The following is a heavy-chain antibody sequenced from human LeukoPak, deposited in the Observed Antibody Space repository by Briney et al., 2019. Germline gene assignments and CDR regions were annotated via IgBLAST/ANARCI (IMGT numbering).Heavy chain of an antibody. D-gene: IGHD4-17*01. CDR2: IYYSGST. CDR3: ARVRSYGDYAGPDAFDI. V-gene: IGHV4-59*01. J-gene: IGHJ3*02. Sequence: PSETLSLTCTVSGGSISSYYWSWIRQPPGKGLEWIGYIYYSGSTNYNPSLKSRVTISVDTSKNQFSLKLSSVTAADTAVYYCARVRSYGDYAGPDAFDIWGQGTMVTVSS. CDR1: GGSISSYY.